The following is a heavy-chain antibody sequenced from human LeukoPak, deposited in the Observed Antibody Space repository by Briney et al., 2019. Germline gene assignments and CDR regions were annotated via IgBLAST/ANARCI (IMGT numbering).Heavy chain of an antibody. CDR1: GGSFSGYY. CDR3: ARLTPDIVVVPAAIEFWYFDL. J-gene: IGHJ2*01. D-gene: IGHD2-2*01. Sequence: SETLSLTCAVYGGSFSGYYWSWIRQPPGKGLEWIGEINHSGSTNYNPSLKSRVTISVDTSKNQFSLKLSSVTAADTAVYYCARLTPDIVVVPAAIEFWYFDLWGRGTLVTVSS. CDR2: INHSGST. V-gene: IGHV4-34*01.